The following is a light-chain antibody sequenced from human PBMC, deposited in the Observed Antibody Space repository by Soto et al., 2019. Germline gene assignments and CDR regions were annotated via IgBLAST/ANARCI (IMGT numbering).Light chain of an antibody. Sequence: QSALTQPASVSGSPGQSITISCTGTSSDVGGYEFVSWYQQHPGKAPKLMIYEVSNRPSGVSNRFSGSKSGNTASLTISGLQAEDEADYYCSSYAGSNNYVVFGGGTKLTVL. J-gene: IGLJ2*01. CDR3: SSYAGSNNYVV. V-gene: IGLV2-14*01. CDR1: SSDVGGYEF. CDR2: EVS.